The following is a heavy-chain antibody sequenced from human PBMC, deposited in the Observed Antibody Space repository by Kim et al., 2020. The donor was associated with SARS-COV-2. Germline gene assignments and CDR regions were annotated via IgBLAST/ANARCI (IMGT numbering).Heavy chain of an antibody. CDR1: GFTFSSYG. V-gene: IGHV3-33*01. CDR3: AREDVVGATTGFDY. D-gene: IGHD1-26*01. Sequence: GGSLRLSCAASGFTFSSYGMHWVRQAPGKGLEWVAVIWYDGSNKYYADSVKGRFTISRDNSKNTLYLQMNSLRAEDTAVYYCAREDVVGATTGFDYWGQGTLVTVSS. CDR2: IWYDGSNK. J-gene: IGHJ4*02.